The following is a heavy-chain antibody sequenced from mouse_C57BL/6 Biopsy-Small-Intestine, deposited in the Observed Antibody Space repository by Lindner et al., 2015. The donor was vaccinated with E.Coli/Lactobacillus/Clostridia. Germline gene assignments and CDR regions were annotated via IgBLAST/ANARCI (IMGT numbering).Heavy chain of an antibody. CDR1: GYIFTSYW. V-gene: IGHV1-7*01. CDR2: INPSSGST. Sequence: VQLQESGAELAKPGASVKLSCKASGYIFTSYWMHWVKQRPGQGLEWIGYINPSSGSTKYNQKFKDRATLTADKSSSTAYMQLSSLTCEDSAVYYCAPFDYYAMDYWGQGTSVTVSS. CDR3: APFDYYAMDY. J-gene: IGHJ4*01.